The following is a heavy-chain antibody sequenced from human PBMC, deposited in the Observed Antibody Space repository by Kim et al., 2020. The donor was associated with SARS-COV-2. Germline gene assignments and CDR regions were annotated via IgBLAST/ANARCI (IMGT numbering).Heavy chain of an antibody. J-gene: IGHJ6*03. CDR2: INTNTGNP. V-gene: IGHV7-4-1*02. D-gene: IGHD3-3*01. Sequence: ASVKVSCKASGYTFTSYAMNWVRQAPGQGLEWMGWINTNTGNPTYAQGFTGRFVFSLDTAVSTAYLQISSLKAEDTAVYYCARETGGGVIWYYYMDVWGKGTTVTGSS. CDR3: ARETGGGVIWYYYMDV. CDR1: GYTFTSYA.